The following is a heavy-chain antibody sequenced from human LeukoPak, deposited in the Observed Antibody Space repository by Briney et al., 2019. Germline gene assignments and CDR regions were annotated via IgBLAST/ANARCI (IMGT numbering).Heavy chain of an antibody. CDR3: AKDMSYSSSSGFDY. CDR1: GFTFSSYG. V-gene: IGHV3-48*01. D-gene: IGHD6-6*01. CDR2: ISSSDNTI. Sequence: YPGGSLRLSCAASGFTFSSYGMNWVRQVRQAPGKGLEWLSYISSSDNTIYYADSVKGRFTISRDNSKNTLYLQMNSLRAEDTAVYSCAKDMSYSSSSGFDYWGQGTLVTVSS. J-gene: IGHJ4*02.